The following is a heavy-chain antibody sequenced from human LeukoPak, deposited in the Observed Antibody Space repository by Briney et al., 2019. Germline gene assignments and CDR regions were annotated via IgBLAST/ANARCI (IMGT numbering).Heavy chain of an antibody. J-gene: IGHJ4*02. D-gene: IGHD1-26*01. CDR1: GFTFSSYS. CDR3: AREIPPPGRLVGATTLCFDY. V-gene: IGHV3-21*01. Sequence: GGSLRLSCAASGFTFSSYSMNWVRQAPGKGLEWVSSISSSSSYIYYADSVKGRFTISRDNAKNSLYLQMNSLRAEDTAVYYCAREIPPPGRLVGATTLCFDYWGQGTLVTVSS. CDR2: ISSSSSYI.